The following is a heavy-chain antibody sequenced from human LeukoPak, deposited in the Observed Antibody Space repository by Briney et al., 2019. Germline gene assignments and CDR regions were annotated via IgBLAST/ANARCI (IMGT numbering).Heavy chain of an antibody. CDR3: ARNRYYGSGSYAWFDF. J-gene: IGHJ5*01. Sequence: SETLSLTCTVSGGSISSGSYYWSWIRQPAGKGLEWIGRIYTSGSTNYNPSLKSRVTISVDTPKNQFSLKLSSVTAADTAVYYCARNRYYGSGSYAWFDFWGQGTLVTVSS. V-gene: IGHV4-61*02. D-gene: IGHD3-10*01. CDR1: GGSISSGSYY. CDR2: IYTSGST.